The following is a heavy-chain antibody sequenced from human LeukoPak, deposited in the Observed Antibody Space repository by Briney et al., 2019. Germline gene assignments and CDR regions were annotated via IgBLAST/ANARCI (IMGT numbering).Heavy chain of an antibody. Sequence: PVASVKVSCKALGYTFTDHYFHWLRQAPGQGLEWMGWIHPGRGDTNYAQKFQGRVSLTRDTSISTAYMELSRLTSDDTAVYYCARDYNWGPDYWGQGTLVSVSS. CDR2: IHPGRGDT. V-gene: IGHV1-2*02. CDR1: GYTFTDHY. CDR3: ARDYNWGPDY. J-gene: IGHJ4*02. D-gene: IGHD7-27*01.